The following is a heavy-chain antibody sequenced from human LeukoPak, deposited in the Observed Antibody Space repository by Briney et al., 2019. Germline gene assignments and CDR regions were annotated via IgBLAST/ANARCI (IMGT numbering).Heavy chain of an antibody. J-gene: IGHJ4*02. CDR2: IYPDDSRI. D-gene: IGHD2/OR15-2a*01. CDR3: ARPDYFASHD. CDR1: GYNFPKSW. Sequence: GESLKISCKASGYNFPKSWIGWVRQMPGKGLEWMAIIYPDDSRIKYSPSFQGQVTISADRSINTAYLQWSSLRASDTAMYYCARPDYFASHDWGQGTLVTASS. V-gene: IGHV5-51*01.